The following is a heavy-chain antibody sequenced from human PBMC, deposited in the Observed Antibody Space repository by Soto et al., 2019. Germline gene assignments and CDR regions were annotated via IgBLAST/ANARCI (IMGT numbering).Heavy chain of an antibody. CDR3: GLAPRGTGDHDY. V-gene: IGHV3-23*01. CDR2: ISGSGGNT. D-gene: IGHD7-27*01. Sequence: EVQVWESGGGLVQPGGSLRLSCAGSGFTFSSYAMSWVRQAPGKGLEWVSSISGSGGNTYYADSVKGRFTISRDNSKNTLYMQMNSPRAEDTAVYYCGLAPRGTGDHDYWGQGTLVTVSS. J-gene: IGHJ4*02. CDR1: GFTFSSYA.